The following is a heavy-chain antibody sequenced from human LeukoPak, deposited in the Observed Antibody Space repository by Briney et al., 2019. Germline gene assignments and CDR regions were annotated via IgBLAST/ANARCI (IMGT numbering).Heavy chain of an antibody. D-gene: IGHD2-15*01. Sequence: PSETLSLTCAVYGGSFSGYYWSWIRQPPGKGLEWIGEINHSGSTNYNPSLKSRVTISVDTSKNQFSLKLSSVTAANTAVYYCASPGYCSGSSCRKPFDYWGQGTLVTVSS. J-gene: IGHJ4*02. V-gene: IGHV4-34*01. CDR2: INHSGST. CDR1: GGSFSGYY. CDR3: ASPGYCSGSSCRKPFDY.